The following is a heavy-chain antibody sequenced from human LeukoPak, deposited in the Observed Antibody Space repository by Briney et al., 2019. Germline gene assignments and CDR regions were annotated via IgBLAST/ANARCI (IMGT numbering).Heavy chain of an antibody. D-gene: IGHD2-8*01. Sequence: PSETLSLTCTVSGGSISSSSYYWGWIRQPPGKGLEWIGSIYHSGSTYYNPSLKSRVTISVDTSKNQFSLKLSSVTAADTAVYYCASRYCTNGVCYTAGDAFDIWGQGTMVTVSS. V-gene: IGHV4-39*01. CDR2: IYHSGST. CDR1: GGSISSSSYY. CDR3: ASRYCTNGVCYTAGDAFDI. J-gene: IGHJ3*02.